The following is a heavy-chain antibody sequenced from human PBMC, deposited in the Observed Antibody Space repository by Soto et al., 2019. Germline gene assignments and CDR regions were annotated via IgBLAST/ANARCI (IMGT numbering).Heavy chain of an antibody. CDR3: AMSIVVVTAADY. CDR1: GYTFTSYA. J-gene: IGHJ4*02. Sequence: ASVKVSCKACGYTFTSYAMHCVRQAPGQRLEWMGWINAGNGNTKYSQKFQGRVTITRDTSASTAYMELSSLRSEDTAVYYCAMSIVVVTAADYWGQGTLVTVSS. D-gene: IGHD2-21*02. V-gene: IGHV1-3*01. CDR2: INAGNGNT.